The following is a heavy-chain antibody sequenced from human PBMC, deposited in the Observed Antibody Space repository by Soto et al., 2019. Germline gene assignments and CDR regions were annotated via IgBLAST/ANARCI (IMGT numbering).Heavy chain of an antibody. J-gene: IGHJ4*02. CDR1: GGSINSANYY. Sequence: PSETLSLTCAVSGGSINSANYYCNWIRQRPGEGLEWIGYNQHSGSTNYNPSLKSRVTISVDTSKNQFSLKLSSVTAADTAVYYCAGGGCSSTSCHFDYWGQGTLVTVSS. CDR2: NQHSGST. CDR3: AGGGCSSTSCHFDY. V-gene: IGHV4-61*01. D-gene: IGHD2-2*01.